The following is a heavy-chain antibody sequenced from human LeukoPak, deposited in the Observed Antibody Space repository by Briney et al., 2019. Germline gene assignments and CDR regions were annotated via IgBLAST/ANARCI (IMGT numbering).Heavy chain of an antibody. V-gene: IGHV1-18*01. CDR1: GYTFTSHG. Sequence: GASVKVSCKASGYTFTSHGISWVRQAPGQGLEWMGWISCYNGDTKYAQNLQGRVTMTTDASTSTAYMELRSLRSDDTAVYYCARGPTNTSGWYVYFDYWGQGTLVTVSS. D-gene: IGHD6-19*01. CDR3: ARGPTNTSGWYVYFDY. J-gene: IGHJ4*02. CDR2: ISCYNGDT.